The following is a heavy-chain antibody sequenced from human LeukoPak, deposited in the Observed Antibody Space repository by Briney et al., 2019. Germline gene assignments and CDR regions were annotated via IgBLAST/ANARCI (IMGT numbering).Heavy chain of an antibody. V-gene: IGHV4-4*07. CDR1: GYSISNGYY. Sequence: SETLSLTCTVSGYSISNGYYWDWIRQPAGKGLEWIGRIYTSGNINYNPSLKSRVTMSVDTSKNQFSLKLRSVTAADTAVYYCARDNVEQLSYYYYYYYMDVWGKGTTVTVSS. CDR2: IYTSGNI. D-gene: IGHD6-13*01. J-gene: IGHJ6*03. CDR3: ARDNVEQLSYYYYYYYMDV.